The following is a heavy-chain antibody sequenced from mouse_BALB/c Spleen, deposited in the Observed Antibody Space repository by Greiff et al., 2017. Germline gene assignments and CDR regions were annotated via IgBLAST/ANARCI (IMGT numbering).Heavy chain of an antibody. CDR2: IRSKSNNYAT. Sequence: EVKLMESGGGLVQPKGSLKLSCAASGFTFNTYAMNWVRQAPGKGLEWVARIRSKSNNYATYYADSVKDRFTISRDDSQSMLYLQMNNLKTEDTAMYYCVRDYGSSYYFDYWGQGTTLTVSS. D-gene: IGHD1-1*01. V-gene: IGHV10-1*02. J-gene: IGHJ2*01. CDR3: VRDYGSSYYFDY. CDR1: GFTFNTYA.